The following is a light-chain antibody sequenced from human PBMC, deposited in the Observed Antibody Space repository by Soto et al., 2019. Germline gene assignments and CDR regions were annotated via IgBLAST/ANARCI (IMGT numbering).Light chain of an antibody. CDR1: QSVSSY. J-gene: IGKJ1*01. CDR2: DAS. CDR3: QQQT. V-gene: IGKV3-11*01. Sequence: EIVLTQSPATLSLSPGERATLSCRASQSVSSYLAWYQQKPGQAPRLLIYDASNRATGSPARFSGSGSGTDFTLTTSSLEPEDFAVYYCQQQTFGQGTKVEIK.